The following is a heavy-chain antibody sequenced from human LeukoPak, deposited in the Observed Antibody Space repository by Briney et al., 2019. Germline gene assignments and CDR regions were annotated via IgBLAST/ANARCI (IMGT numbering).Heavy chain of an antibody. CDR1: GFTFGDYA. CDR2: ISWNSGSI. J-gene: IGHJ5*02. Sequence: PGRSLRLSCAASGFTFGDYAMHWVRQAPGKGLEWVSGISWNSGSIGYADSVKGRFTISRDNAKNSLYLQMNSLRAEDTALYYCAKEMMSVATMAGIDPWGQGTLVTVSS. CDR3: AKEMMSVATMAGIDP. D-gene: IGHD5-12*01. V-gene: IGHV3-9*01.